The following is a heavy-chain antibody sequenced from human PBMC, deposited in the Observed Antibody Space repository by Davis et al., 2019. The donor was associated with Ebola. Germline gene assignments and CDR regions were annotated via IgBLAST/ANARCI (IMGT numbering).Heavy chain of an antibody. CDR3: ARGPRITMIVVVISIDY. CDR1: GYTFTGYY. Sequence: AASVKVSCKASGYTFTGYYMHWVRQAPGQGLEWMGRINPNSGGTNYAQKFQGRVTMTRDTSISTAYMELRRLRSDDTAVYYCARGPRITMIVVVISIDYWGQGTLVTVSS. J-gene: IGHJ4*02. D-gene: IGHD3-22*01. V-gene: IGHV1-2*06. CDR2: INPNSGGT.